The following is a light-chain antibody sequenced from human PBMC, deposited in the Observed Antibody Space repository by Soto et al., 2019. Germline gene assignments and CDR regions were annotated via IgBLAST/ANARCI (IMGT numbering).Light chain of an antibody. Sequence: EIVLTQSPGTLSLSPGERATLSCRASQSVSSSYLAWYQQKPGQAPSLLIYGASSRATGNPDKFSGSGSGTDFTLTISVLEPEDFAVYSCQQYGSSLFTFGLGTKVHIK. V-gene: IGKV3-20*01. CDR1: QSVSSSY. CDR2: GAS. CDR3: QQYGSSLFT. J-gene: IGKJ3*01.